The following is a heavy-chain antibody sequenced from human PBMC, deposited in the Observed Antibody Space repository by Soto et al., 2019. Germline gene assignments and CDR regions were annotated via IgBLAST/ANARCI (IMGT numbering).Heavy chain of an antibody. J-gene: IGHJ4*02. CDR2: ISGQIAKT. CDR1: GYSFHNFG. D-gene: IGHD1-26*01. Sequence: ASVKVSCKASGYSFHNFGIIWVRQAPGQGLEWMGWISGQIAKTNYAQKFQGKVTMTTDTSTSTAYMELNTLTYDDTAMYYCARGPPSGSFSLTPRYWGQGTLVTVSS. CDR3: ARGPPSGSFSLTPRY. V-gene: IGHV1-18*04.